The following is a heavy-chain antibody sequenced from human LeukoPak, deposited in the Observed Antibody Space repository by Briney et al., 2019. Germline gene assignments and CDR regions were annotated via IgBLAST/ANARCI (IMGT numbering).Heavy chain of an antibody. J-gene: IGHJ3*02. CDR2: ISSSSTYI. V-gene: IGHV3-21*01. Sequence: PGGSLRLSCAASGFTVSSNYMRWVRQAPGKGLECVSYISSSSTYIYYADSVKGRFTVSRDNAQNSLHLQMNSLRAEDTAVYYCASNVTTTPITTGGAFNIWGQGTMVTVSS. CDR3: ASNVTTTPITTGGAFNI. CDR1: GFTVSSNY. D-gene: IGHD4-17*01.